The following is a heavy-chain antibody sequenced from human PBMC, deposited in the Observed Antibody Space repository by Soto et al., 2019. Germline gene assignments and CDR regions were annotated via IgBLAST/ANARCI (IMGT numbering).Heavy chain of an antibody. Sequence: EVQLVESGGDLVQPGGSLRLSCAASGFTFSGYWMHWVRQAPGKGLVWVARIKSAGSTTMYADSVKGRFTISRDNAKNTLYLQMDSLRAEDTAVYYCTKSDWFDPWGQGTLVTVSS. CDR3: TKSDWFDP. J-gene: IGHJ5*02. CDR2: IKSAGSTT. CDR1: GFTFSGYW. V-gene: IGHV3-74*03.